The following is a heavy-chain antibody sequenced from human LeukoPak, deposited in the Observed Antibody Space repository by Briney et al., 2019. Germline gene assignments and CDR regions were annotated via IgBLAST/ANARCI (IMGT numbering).Heavy chain of an antibody. CDR2: IKQDGSEK. CDR3: ARPHGTSYYYYLDV. Sequence: TGGSLRLSCAASGFTFSRYWMSWVRQAPGKGLEWVANIKQDGSEKYYVDSVKGRFTISRDASKNTFLLQMNSLRAEDTAVYYCARPHGTSYYYYLDVWGTGTTVTVSS. V-gene: IGHV3-7*03. CDR1: GFTFSRYW. J-gene: IGHJ6*03. D-gene: IGHD3/OR15-3a*01.